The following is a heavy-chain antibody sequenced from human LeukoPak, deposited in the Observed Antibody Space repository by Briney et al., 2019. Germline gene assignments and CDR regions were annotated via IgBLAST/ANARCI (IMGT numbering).Heavy chain of an antibody. V-gene: IGHV5-10-1*01. CDR2: IDPRDSNT. Sequence: GESLKISCKGSGYSFTSYWISWVRQTPGKGLEWMGWIDPRDSNTKYSPSSQGHVTMSVDKSINTAYLQWRSLEASDSAMYFCARGATVTGRWYFDIWGRGTPVTVSS. D-gene: IGHD4-17*01. CDR3: ARGATVTGRWYFDI. CDR1: GYSFTSYW. J-gene: IGHJ2*01.